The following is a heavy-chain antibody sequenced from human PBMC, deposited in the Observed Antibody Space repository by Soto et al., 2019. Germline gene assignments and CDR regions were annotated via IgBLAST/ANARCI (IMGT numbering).Heavy chain of an antibody. J-gene: IGHJ5*02. V-gene: IGHV3-11*01. CDR2: ISSSGSTI. CDR1: GFTFSDYY. Sequence: QVQLVESGGGLVKPGGSLRLSXXXXGFTFSDYYMSWIRQAPGKGLEWVSYISSSGSTIYYADSVKGRFTISRDNAKNSLYLQMNSLRAEDTAVYYCARAAEDDFWSGYYTRWFDPWGQGTLVTVSS. CDR3: ARAAEDDFWSGYYTRWFDP. D-gene: IGHD3-3*01.